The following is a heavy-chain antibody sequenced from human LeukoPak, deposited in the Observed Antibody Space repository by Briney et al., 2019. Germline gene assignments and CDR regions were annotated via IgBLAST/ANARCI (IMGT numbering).Heavy chain of an antibody. J-gene: IGHJ4*02. V-gene: IGHV3-30*03. CDR1: GFTFSSYG. D-gene: IGHD6-19*01. CDR2: ISYDGSNK. Sequence: GRSLRLSCAASGFTFSSYGMHWVRQAPGKGLEWVAVISYDGSNKYYADSVKGRFTISRDNSKNTLYLQMNSLRAEDTAVYYCARDQSVAGIGYFDYWGQGTLVTVSS. CDR3: ARDQSVAGIGYFDY.